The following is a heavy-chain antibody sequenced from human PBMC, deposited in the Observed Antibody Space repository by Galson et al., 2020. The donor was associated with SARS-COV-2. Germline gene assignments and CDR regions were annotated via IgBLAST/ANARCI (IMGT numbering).Heavy chain of an antibody. CDR3: ARGVDGDYFDS. V-gene: IGHV3-21*01. J-gene: IGHJ5*01. D-gene: IGHD4-17*01. CDR1: GFNFNTFS. Sequence: GESLKIPCEDSGFNFNTFSMNWVRPAPGQAQEWVESNRTPCTHIFHAESMKGRFTVSRDNGKNSLYLQMNSLRLEDTAVYYCARGVDGDYFDSWGQGTLVTVSS. CDR2: NRTPCTHI.